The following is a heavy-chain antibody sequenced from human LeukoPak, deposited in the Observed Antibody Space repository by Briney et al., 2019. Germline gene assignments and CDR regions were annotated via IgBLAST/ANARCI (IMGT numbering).Heavy chain of an antibody. J-gene: IGHJ4*02. V-gene: IGHV1-69-2*01. CDR1: GYTFTDHY. CDR2: VDPEDGKT. Sequence: ASVKMSCKVSGYTFTDHYLHWVQQARGKGLEWVGLVDPEDGKTTYAEKFQGRVTITADTSTATAYMELSSLRSEDTAVYYCATGIIATTRVDYWGQGTLVTVSS. CDR3: ATGIIATTRVDY. D-gene: IGHD5-12*01.